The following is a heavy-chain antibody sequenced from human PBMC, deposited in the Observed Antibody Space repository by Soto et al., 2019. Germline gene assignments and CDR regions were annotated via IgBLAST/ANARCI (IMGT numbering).Heavy chain of an antibody. CDR3: ASYGTCSGGSCDLDY. CDR1: GYSFTSYW. D-gene: IGHD2-15*01. Sequence: GESLEIFCKGSGYSFTSYWIGWVRQMPGKGLEWMGIIYPGDSDTRYSPSFQGQVTISADKSISTAYLQWSSLKASDTAMYYCASYGTCSGGSCDLDYCGQGPLATV. J-gene: IGHJ4*02. CDR2: IYPGDSDT. V-gene: IGHV5-51*01.